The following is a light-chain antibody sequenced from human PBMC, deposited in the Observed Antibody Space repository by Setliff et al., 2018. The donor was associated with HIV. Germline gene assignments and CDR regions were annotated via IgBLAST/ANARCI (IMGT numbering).Light chain of an antibody. CDR2: RSN. Sequence: QSALTQPPSASGTPGQRVTISCSGSSSNIGSNYVYWYQQLPGTAPKLLIYRSNQRPSGVPDRFSGSKSGTSASLAISGLRSEDEADYYCAAWDDSLSGIYVFGAGTKVTV. CDR3: AAWDDSLSGIYV. CDR1: SSNIGSNY. J-gene: IGLJ1*01. V-gene: IGLV1-47*01.